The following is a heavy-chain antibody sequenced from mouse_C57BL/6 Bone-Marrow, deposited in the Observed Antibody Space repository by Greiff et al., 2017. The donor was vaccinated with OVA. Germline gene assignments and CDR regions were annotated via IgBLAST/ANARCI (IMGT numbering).Heavy chain of an antibody. Sequence: VQLQQSGAELVRPGASVKLSCKASGYTFTDYYINWVKQRPGQGLEWIARIYPGSGNTYYNEKFKGKATLTAEKSSSTAYMQLSSLTSEDSAVYFCASFYYGNPYYAMDYWGQGTSVTVSS. D-gene: IGHD2-1*01. CDR1: GYTFTDYY. V-gene: IGHV1-76*01. J-gene: IGHJ4*01. CDR3: ASFYYGNPYYAMDY. CDR2: IYPGSGNT.